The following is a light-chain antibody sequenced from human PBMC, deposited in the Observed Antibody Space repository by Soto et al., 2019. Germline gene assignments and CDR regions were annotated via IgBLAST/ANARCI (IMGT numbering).Light chain of an antibody. CDR1: QSLSTDY. CDR3: QQYNNWPPLT. Sequence: DIVLTQSPGTLSLSPGERATLSCWASQSLSTDYLAWYQQKPGQPPRLLIYGASSRATGIPDRFSGSGSGTDFTLTISRLEPEDFAVYYCQQYNNWPPLTFGGGTKVDIK. J-gene: IGKJ4*01. V-gene: IGKV3-20*01. CDR2: GAS.